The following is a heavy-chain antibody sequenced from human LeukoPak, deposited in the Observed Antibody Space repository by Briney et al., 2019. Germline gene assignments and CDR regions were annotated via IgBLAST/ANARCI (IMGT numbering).Heavy chain of an antibody. CDR1: GFTFSSYS. CDR2: ISRSSSYI. J-gene: IGHJ6*03. CDR3: ARAKSSGWPNYYYYYYMDV. Sequence: PGGSLRLSCAASGFTFSSYSVNWVRQAPGKGLEWVSSISRSSSYIYYADSLKGRFTISRDNAKNSLYLQMNSLRAEDTAVYYCARAKSSGWPNYYYYYYMDVWGKGTTVTVSS. V-gene: IGHV3-21*01. D-gene: IGHD6-19*01.